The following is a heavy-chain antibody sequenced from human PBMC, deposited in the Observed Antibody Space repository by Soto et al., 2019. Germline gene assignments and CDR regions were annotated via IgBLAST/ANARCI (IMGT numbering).Heavy chain of an antibody. Sequence: SLRLSCAASRFTFSHYAMHWVRQAPGKGLEWVAVISSDGIHKYYADSVKGRFTISRDNSKNTVYVQMNSLRGEDTAVYHCARTTGGVGNGFDLWGQGTMVTVSS. D-gene: IGHD7-27*01. V-gene: IGHV3-30-3*01. J-gene: IGHJ3*01. CDR1: RFTFSHYA. CDR2: ISSDGIHK. CDR3: ARTTGGVGNGFDL.